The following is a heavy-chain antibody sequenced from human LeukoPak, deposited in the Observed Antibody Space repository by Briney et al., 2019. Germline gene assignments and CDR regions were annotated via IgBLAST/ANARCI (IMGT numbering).Heavy chain of an antibody. CDR3: ARPLQDGDYEVDY. CDR2: IYPGDSDT. D-gene: IGHD4-17*01. J-gene: IGHJ4*02. V-gene: IGHV5-51*01. Sequence: PGESLKISCKGSGYSFTSYWIGWVRRMPGKGLEWMGIIYPGDSDTRYSPSFQGQVTISADKSISTAYLQWSSLKASDTAMYYRARPLQDGDYEVDYWGQGTLVTVSS. CDR1: GYSFTSYW.